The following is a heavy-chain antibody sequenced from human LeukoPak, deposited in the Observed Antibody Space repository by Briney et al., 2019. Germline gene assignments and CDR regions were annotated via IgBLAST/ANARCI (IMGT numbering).Heavy chain of an antibody. Sequence: GGSLRLSCAASGFNFRNYWISWVRQAPGKGLEWVANIKDDGRDKYSVDSVKGRFTISRDNARNSLSLQMNSLRVEDTAVYYCARDTGGGFDPWGQGTLVTVSS. D-gene: IGHD1-1*01. CDR3: ARDTGGGFDP. CDR1: GFNFRNYW. J-gene: IGHJ5*02. CDR2: IKDDGRDK. V-gene: IGHV3-7*01.